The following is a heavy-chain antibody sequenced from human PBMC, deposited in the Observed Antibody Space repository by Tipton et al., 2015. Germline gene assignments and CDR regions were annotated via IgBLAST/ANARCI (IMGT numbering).Heavy chain of an antibody. V-gene: IGHV3-7*01. CDR2: IKQDGSES. D-gene: IGHD5-12*01. Sequence: SLRLSCAASGFTVSDYWMSWVRQAPGKGLEWVANIKQDGSESYYLDSVKGRFTFSRDNAKNSLFLQMNSLRVEDTAVYYCARSGGYGWDYWGQGALVTVSS. CDR3: ARSGGYGWDY. J-gene: IGHJ4*02. CDR1: GFTVSDYW.